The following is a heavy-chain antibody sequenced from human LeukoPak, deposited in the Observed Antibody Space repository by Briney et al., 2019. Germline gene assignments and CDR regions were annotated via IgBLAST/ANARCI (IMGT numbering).Heavy chain of an antibody. V-gene: IGHV3-7*01. Sequence: QPGGTLRLSCAGSGFTFSSYWMGWVRQAPGMGLEWVATIKKDGSENYYQDSVKGRFTISRDNAKISLFLQINSLRAEDTSVCYCAGARGWEFSSWGQGTLVTVSS. CDR2: IKKDGSEN. CDR3: AGARGWEFSS. D-gene: IGHD1-26*01. CDR1: GFTFSSYW. J-gene: IGHJ5*02.